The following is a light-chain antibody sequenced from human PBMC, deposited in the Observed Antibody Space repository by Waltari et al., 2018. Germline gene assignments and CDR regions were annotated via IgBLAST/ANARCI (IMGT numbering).Light chain of an antibody. CDR3: SSYTSSSTLEV. J-gene: IGLJ3*02. CDR1: SSDVGGYNY. Sequence: QSALTQPASVSGSPGKSITISCPGTSSDVGGYNYVSWYQQHPGKAPNLMIYEVSKRPSVVSNRFSGSKSGNTASLTISGLQAEDEADYYCSSYTSSSTLEVFGGGTKLTVL. CDR2: EVS. V-gene: IGLV2-14*01.